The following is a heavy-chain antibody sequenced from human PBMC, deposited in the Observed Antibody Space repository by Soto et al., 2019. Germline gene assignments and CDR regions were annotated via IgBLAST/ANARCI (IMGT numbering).Heavy chain of an antibody. Sequence: GGSLRLSCAASGFTFDDYAMHWVRQAPGKGLEWVSGISWNSGSIGYADSVKGRFTISRDNAKNSLYLQMNSLRAEDTALYYCAKDISLRWIGDYGDYVGGYFDYWGQGTLVTVSS. D-gene: IGHD4-17*01. CDR2: ISWNSGSI. CDR1: GFTFDDYA. CDR3: AKDISLRWIGDYGDYVGGYFDY. V-gene: IGHV3-9*01. J-gene: IGHJ4*02.